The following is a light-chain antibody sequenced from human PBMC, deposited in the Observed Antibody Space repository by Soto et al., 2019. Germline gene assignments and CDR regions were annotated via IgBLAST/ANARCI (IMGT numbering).Light chain of an antibody. J-gene: IGKJ1*01. CDR3: QQYNNWPET. V-gene: IGKV3-15*01. CDR1: QSVSSN. CDR2: DSS. Sequence: EIVVTQSPATLSVSPGERATLSCRASQSVSSNLAWYQQKPGQAPRLLIYDSSTRATGIPARFSGSGSGTEFTLTISSLQSEDFAIYYCQQYNNWPETFGQGTKVDIK.